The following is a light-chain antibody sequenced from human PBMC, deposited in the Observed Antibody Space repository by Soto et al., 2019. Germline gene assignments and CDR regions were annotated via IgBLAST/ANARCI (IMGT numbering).Light chain of an antibody. CDR1: QSFNSTY. Sequence: EVVVSQSLGALSLSTRERANLSCMASQSFNSTYLAWYQQKPGQAPRLLIYGASSRATGIPDRFSGSGSGTDFTLTISRLEPEDFAVYYCHHYGSFPPYNFGRVT. V-gene: IGKV3-20*01. CDR2: GAS. CDR3: HHYGSFPPYN. J-gene: IGKJ2*01.